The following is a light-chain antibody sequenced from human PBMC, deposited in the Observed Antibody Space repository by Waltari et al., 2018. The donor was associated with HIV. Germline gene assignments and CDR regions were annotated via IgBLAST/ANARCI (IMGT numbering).Light chain of an antibody. CDR3: QSADSSGTYWV. Sequence: SYELTQPPSVSVSPGQTARITCSGDALPTHYAYWYQQKPGQAPILMIYKDSERPSGIPERFSGSSSGTTVTLTISGVQAEDEADYYCQSADSSGTYWVFGGGTKLTVL. J-gene: IGLJ3*02. CDR2: KDS. V-gene: IGLV3-25*03. CDR1: ALPTHY.